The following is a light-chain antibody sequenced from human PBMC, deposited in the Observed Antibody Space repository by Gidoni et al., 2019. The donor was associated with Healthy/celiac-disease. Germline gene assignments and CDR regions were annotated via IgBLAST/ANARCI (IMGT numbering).Light chain of an antibody. CDR2: EGS. CDR1: SSDVGSYNL. J-gene: IGLJ2*01. V-gene: IGLV2-23*03. CDR3: CSYAGSSTFYVV. Sequence: QSALTQPAYESGSPGQSITIYCTGTSSDVGSYNLVSWYQQHPGKAPKLMIYEGSKRPSGVSTRFSGSTSGNTSSLTISGLQAEDEADYYCCSYAGSSTFYVVFGGGTKLSIL.